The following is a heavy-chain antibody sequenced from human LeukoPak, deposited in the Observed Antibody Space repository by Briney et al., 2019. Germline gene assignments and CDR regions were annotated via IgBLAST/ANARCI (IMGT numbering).Heavy chain of an antibody. D-gene: IGHD1-1*01. CDR3: ASFGWNGDERYNWFDP. J-gene: IGHJ5*02. CDR2: IIPIFGTA. V-gene: IGHV1-69*05. CDR1: GGTFSSYA. Sequence: ASVKVSCKASGGTFSSYAISWVRQAPGQGLEWMGGIIPIFGTANYAQKFQGRVTITTDESTSTAYMELSSLRSEDTAVYYCASFGWNGDERYNWFDPWGQGTLVTVSS.